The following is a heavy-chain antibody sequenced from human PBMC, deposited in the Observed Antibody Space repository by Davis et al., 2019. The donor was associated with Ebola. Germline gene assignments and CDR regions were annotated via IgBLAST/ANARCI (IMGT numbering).Heavy chain of an antibody. V-gene: IGHV1-69*06. CDR2: IIPLFGTT. CDR1: GNTITTYT. Sequence: SVKVSCKASGNTITTYTIDWVRQAPGQGLEWMGGIIPLFGTTNYAQKFRGRVMITADKSTRIAYMELNSLTSEDTAVYYCARGPSEATAHYFDYWGQGTLVTVSS. J-gene: IGHJ4*02. D-gene: IGHD2-21*02. CDR3: ARGPSEATAHYFDY.